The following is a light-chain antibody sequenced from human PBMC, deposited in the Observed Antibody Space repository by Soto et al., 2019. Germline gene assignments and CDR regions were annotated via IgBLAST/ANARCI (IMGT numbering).Light chain of an antibody. CDR1: SSNIGSNY. CDR2: RSN. J-gene: IGLJ2*01. Sequence: QSVLSQPPSASGTPGKRVTISCSGSSSNIGSNYVYWYQHLPGTAPKLLIYRSNQRPSGVPDRFSGSKSGTSASLAISGLRSEDEADYYCAAWDDSLSGVVFGGGTKLTVL. V-gene: IGLV1-47*01. CDR3: AAWDDSLSGVV.